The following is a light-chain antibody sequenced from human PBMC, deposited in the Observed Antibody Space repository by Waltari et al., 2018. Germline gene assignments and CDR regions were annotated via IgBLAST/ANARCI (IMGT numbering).Light chain of an antibody. CDR1: QSIRSY. CDR2: AAA. J-gene: IGKJ3*01. Sequence: DIQMTQSPSSLSASVGDRVTITCRASQSIRSYLNWYQQKPGKTPELLIYAAASLQSGVPSRFSGSGSGTDFTLTISSLQPEDFATYYCQQSYSTLFTFGPGTKVDIK. V-gene: IGKV1-39*01. CDR3: QQSYSTLFT.